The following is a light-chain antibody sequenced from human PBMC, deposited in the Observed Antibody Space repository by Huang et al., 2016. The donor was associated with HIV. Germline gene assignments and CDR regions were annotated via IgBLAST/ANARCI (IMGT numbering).Light chain of an antibody. J-gene: IGKJ2*01. CDR1: QAVLKNANKKNY. CDR2: WAS. CDR3: QQYYSPPYT. V-gene: IGKV4-1*01. Sequence: DIEMTQSPDSLTVSLGARGIINCKSSQAVLKNANKKNYLAWYQQRPGQPPKVLSYWASSRESGVPDRFSGSGSGTDFNRTIRSLQPEDLAVYYCQQYYSPPYTFGQGTRLEI.